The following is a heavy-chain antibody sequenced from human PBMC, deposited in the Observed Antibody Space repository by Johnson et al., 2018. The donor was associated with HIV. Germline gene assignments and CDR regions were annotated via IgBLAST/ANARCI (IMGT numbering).Heavy chain of an antibody. CDR2: INWNGAIT. J-gene: IGHJ3*02. CDR1: GFIFDDYD. V-gene: IGHV3-20*04. Sequence: VQLVESGGGVLRPGGSLRLYCEGFGFIFDDYDLSWVRQAPGKGLEWVSGINWNGAITGHVDSVKGRCTISRDNTKNSLYLQMNNLRAEDTALYYCGRRDSGSLSFDIWGQGTMVTVSS. D-gene: IGHD1-26*01. CDR3: GRRDSGSLSFDI.